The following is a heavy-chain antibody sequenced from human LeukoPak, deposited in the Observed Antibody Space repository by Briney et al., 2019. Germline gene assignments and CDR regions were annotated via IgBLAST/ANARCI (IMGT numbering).Heavy chain of an antibody. Sequence: GGSLRLSCAASGFTVSSNYMSWVRQAPGKGLEWVSVIYSGGSTYYEDSVKGRFTISRDNSKDTLYLQMNSLRAEDTAVYYCARENIVVVAGGYYYYYMDVWGQGTTVTVSS. D-gene: IGHD2-15*01. V-gene: IGHV3-66*02. J-gene: IGHJ6*03. CDR2: IYSGGST. CDR1: GFTVSSNY. CDR3: ARENIVVVAGGYYYYYMDV.